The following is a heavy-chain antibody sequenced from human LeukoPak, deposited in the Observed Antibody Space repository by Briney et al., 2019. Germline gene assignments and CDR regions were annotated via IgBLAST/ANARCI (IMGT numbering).Heavy chain of an antibody. D-gene: IGHD1-26*01. CDR1: GFTFSSYG. CDR2: IRYDGSNK. Sequence: GGSLRLSCAASGFTFSSYGMHWVRQAPGKGLEWVAFIRYDGSNKYYADSVKGRFTISRDNSKNTLYLQMNSLRAEDTAVYYCAKDPKWELPQTFDYWGQGTLVTVSS. CDR3: AKDPKWELPQTFDY. J-gene: IGHJ4*02. V-gene: IGHV3-30*02.